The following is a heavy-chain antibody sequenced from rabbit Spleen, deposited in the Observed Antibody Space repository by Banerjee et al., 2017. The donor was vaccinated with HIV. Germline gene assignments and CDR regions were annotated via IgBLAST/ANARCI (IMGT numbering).Heavy chain of an antibody. CDR3: ARDTGTSFSTYGMDL. V-gene: IGHV1S40*01. Sequence: QSLEESGGDLVKPGASLTLTCTASGFSFSSDYYMCWVRQAPGKGLECGACIYPGSSGSTYYASWAKGRFTISKTSSTTVTLQMTSLTAADTATYFCARDTGTSFSTYGMDLWGPGTLVTVS. CDR1: GFSFSSDYY. J-gene: IGHJ6*01. CDR2: IYPGSSGST. D-gene: IGHD8-1*01.